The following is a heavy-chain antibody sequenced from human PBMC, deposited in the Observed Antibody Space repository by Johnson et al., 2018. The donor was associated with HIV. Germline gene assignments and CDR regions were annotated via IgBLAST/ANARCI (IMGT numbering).Heavy chain of an antibody. Sequence: VQLVESGGGVVQPGRSLRLSCVVSGFTVSSNYITWVRQAPGKGLEWVSVISSGGDTYYADSVKDRFTISRDNSKNTLFLQMNTLRAEDTAVYYCARDPSNSRGWLGDAFDIWGQGTMVTVSS. CDR3: ARDPSNSRGWLGDAFDI. J-gene: IGHJ3*02. D-gene: IGHD2/OR15-2a*01. V-gene: IGHV3-66*01. CDR2: ISSGGDT. CDR1: GFTVSSNY.